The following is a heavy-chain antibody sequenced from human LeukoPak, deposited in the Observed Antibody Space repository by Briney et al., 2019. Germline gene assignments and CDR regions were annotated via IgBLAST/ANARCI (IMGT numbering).Heavy chain of an antibody. J-gene: IGHJ4*02. CDR3: AKDDASVGDHENY. D-gene: IGHD2-21*02. CDR1: GFTFSSYA. CDR2: ISGSGGST. V-gene: IGHV3-23*01. Sequence: GGSLRLSCAASGFTFSSYAMSWVRQAPGKGLEWVSAISGSGGSTYYADSVKGRFTISRDNSKNTLYLQMDSLRAEDTAVYYCAKDDASVGDHENYWGQGTLVTVSS.